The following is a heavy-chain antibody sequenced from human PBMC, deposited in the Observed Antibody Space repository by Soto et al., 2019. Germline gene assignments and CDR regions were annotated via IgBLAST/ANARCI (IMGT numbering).Heavy chain of an antibody. V-gene: IGHV4-4*02. J-gene: IGHJ6*02. CDR3: ARADSGYAHGYYYYGMDV. Sequence: SETLSLTCAFSGGSISSSNWWSWVRQPPGKGLEWIGEIYHSGSTNYNPSLKSRVTISVDTSKNQFSLKLSSVTAADTAVYYCARADSGYAHGYYYYGMDVWGQGTTVTVSS. CDR2: IYHSGST. CDR1: GGSISSSNW. D-gene: IGHD5-12*01.